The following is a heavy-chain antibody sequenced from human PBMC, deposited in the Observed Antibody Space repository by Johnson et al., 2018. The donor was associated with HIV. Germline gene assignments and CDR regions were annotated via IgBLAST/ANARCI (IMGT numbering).Heavy chain of an antibody. CDR1: GFTFSSYA. J-gene: IGHJ3*02. Sequence: VQLVESAGGLVQHGASLRLSCAASGFTFSSYAMRWVRQAPGKGLEWVSAISGSGGSTHYADSVKGRFPIPIDNSKHPLYLQMNSLSAEDTAVYYCAKFLAWGLYSSSWDHAFDIWGQGTMVTVSS. D-gene: IGHD6-13*01. CDR2: ISGSGGST. CDR3: AKFLAWGLYSSSWDHAFDI. V-gene: IGHV3-23*04.